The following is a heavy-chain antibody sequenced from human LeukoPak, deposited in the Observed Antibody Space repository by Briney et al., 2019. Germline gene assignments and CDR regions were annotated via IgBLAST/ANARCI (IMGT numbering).Heavy chain of an antibody. Sequence: SETLSLTCTVSGGSISSSSYYWGWIRQPPGKGLEWIGSIYYSGSTYYNPSLKSRVTISVDTSKNQFSLKLSSVTAADTAVYYCARDYGYCSSTSCYRGWFVPLSPLSLDYWGQGTLVTVSS. CDR3: ARDYGYCSSTSCYRGWFVPLSPLSLDY. J-gene: IGHJ4*02. CDR2: IYYSGST. CDR1: GGSISSSSYY. D-gene: IGHD2-2*02. V-gene: IGHV4-39*07.